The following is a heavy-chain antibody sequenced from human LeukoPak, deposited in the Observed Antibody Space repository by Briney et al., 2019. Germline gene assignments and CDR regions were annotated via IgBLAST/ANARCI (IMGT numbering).Heavy chain of an antibody. CDR2: ISGSGGST. CDR3: AKDLSGGQWLVLDYYYGMDV. CDR1: GFTFSSYA. J-gene: IGHJ6*02. V-gene: IGHV3-23*01. D-gene: IGHD6-19*01. Sequence: GGSLRLSCAASGFTFSSYAMSWVRQAPGKGLEWVSAISGSGGSTYYADSVKGRFTISRDNSKNTLYLQMNSLRAEDTAVYYCAKDLSGGQWLVLDYYYGMDVWGQGTTVTVSS.